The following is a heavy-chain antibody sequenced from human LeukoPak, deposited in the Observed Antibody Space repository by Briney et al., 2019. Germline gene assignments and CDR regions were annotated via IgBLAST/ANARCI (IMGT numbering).Heavy chain of an antibody. CDR3: ARNYYDSSGYYYFDY. J-gene: IGHJ4*02. V-gene: IGHV3-48*04. Sequence: GGSLRLSCAASGFTFSSYSMNWVRQAPGKGLEWVSYISSSSSTIYYADSVKGRFAISRDNAKNSLYLQMNSLRAEDTAVYYCARNYYDSSGYYYFDYWGQGTLVTVSS. CDR2: ISSSSSTI. D-gene: IGHD3-22*01. CDR1: GFTFSSYS.